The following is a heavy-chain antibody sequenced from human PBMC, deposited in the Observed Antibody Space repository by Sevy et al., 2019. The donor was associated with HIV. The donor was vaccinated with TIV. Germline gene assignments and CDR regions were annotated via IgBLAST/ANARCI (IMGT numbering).Heavy chain of an antibody. V-gene: IGHV3-23*01. D-gene: IGHD3-10*01. CDR3: ARAGCYRPHDY. CDR2: RSFGCGKI. J-gene: IGHJ4*02. CDR1: GCAFCGYS. Sequence: GGSLRLSCAASGCAFCGYSMSWIRQAPGKGLEWVATRSFGCGKINYADSVKGRFTISRDNSKNSFYLQMDTFRVEDTALYYCARAGCYRPHDYWGQGTRVTVSS.